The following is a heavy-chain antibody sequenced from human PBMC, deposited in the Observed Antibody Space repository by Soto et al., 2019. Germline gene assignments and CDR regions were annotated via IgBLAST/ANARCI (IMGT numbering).Heavy chain of an antibody. CDR2: VNDNWGT. D-gene: IGHD2-15*01. V-gene: IGHV4-30-4*01. Sequence: PSETLSLTCTVSGGSISSGDYYWSWIRQPPGKGLEWIGYVNDNWGTNYNPSLKSRVTISVDTSKNQFSLKLSSVTAADTAVYYCAREAEAALINYGVDVWGQGTTVTVSS. CDR3: AREAEAALINYGVDV. J-gene: IGHJ6*02. CDR1: GGSISSGDYY.